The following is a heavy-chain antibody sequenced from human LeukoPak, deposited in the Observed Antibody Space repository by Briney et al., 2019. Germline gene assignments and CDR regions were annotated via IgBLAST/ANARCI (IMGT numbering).Heavy chain of an antibody. D-gene: IGHD5-24*01. CDR2: IIPIFGTA. V-gene: IGHV1-69*13. CDR3: ARGEDVRDGYAIAY. J-gene: IGHJ4*02. Sequence: SVKVSCKASGGTFSSYAISWVRQAPGQGLEWMGGIIPIFGTANYAQKFQGRVTITADESTSTAYMALSSLRSEDTAVYYCARGEDVRDGYAIAYWGQGTLVTVSS. CDR1: GGTFSSYA.